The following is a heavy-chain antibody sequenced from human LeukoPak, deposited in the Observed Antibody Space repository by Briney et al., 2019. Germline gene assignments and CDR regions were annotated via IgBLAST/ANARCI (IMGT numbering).Heavy chain of an antibody. D-gene: IGHD2-2*01. CDR3: ARVPLGYCSSTSCLGGWFDP. Sequence: SETLSLTCTVSGGSISSSSYYWGWIRQPPGKGLEWIGSIYYSGSTYYNPSLKSRVTISVDTSKNQFSLKLSSVTAADTAVYYCARVPLGYCSSTSCLGGWFDPWGQGTLVTVSS. CDR2: IYYSGST. CDR1: GGSISSSSYY. J-gene: IGHJ5*02. V-gene: IGHV4-39*07.